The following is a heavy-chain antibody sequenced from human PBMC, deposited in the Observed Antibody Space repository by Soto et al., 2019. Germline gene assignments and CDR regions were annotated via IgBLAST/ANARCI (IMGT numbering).Heavy chain of an antibody. Sequence: SETLSLTCTVSGGSISSYYWSWIRQPPGKGLECIGYIYYSGNTNYNPSLKSRVTISVDTSKNQFTLNLNSVTAADTAVYYCARHATRSYDYWGQGTLVTVSS. CDR3: ARHATRSYDY. CDR1: GGSISSYY. CDR2: IYYSGNT. J-gene: IGHJ4*02. V-gene: IGHV4-59*08.